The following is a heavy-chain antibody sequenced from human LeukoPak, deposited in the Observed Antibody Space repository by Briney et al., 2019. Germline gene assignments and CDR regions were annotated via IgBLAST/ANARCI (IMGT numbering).Heavy chain of an antibody. CDR1: GGSISSGGYY. Sequence: PSQTLSLTCTVSGGSISSGGYYWSWIRQHPGKGLEWIGYIYYSGSTYYNPSLKSRVTISVDTSKNQFSLKLSSVTAADTAVYYCARVDYGDFFEFDYFDYWGQGTLVTVSS. J-gene: IGHJ4*02. V-gene: IGHV4-31*03. CDR3: ARVDYGDFFEFDYFDY. D-gene: IGHD4-17*01. CDR2: IYYSGST.